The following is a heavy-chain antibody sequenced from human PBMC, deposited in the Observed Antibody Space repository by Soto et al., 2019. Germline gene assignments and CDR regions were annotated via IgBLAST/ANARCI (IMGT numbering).Heavy chain of an antibody. D-gene: IGHD1-26*01. V-gene: IGHV1-69*02. CDR2: IIPILGIA. J-gene: IGHJ3*02. CDR1: GGTFSSYT. Sequence: ASVKVSCKASGGTFSSYTISGVRQAPGQGLEWMGRIIPILGIANYAQKFQGRVTITADKSTSTVYMELSSLRSEDTAVYYCAILPIPQWEDAFDIWGQGTMVTVSS. CDR3: AILPIPQWEDAFDI.